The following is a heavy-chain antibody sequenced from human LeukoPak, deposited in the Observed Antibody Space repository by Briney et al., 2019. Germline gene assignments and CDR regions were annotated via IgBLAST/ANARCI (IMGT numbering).Heavy chain of an antibody. Sequence: ASVKVSCKASGYTFTGYYMHWVRQAPGQGLEWMGWINPSSGGTNYAQKFQGRVTMTRDTSISTAYMELSRLRSDDTAVYYCARDAGVGATNGGNYWGQGTLVTVAS. CDR3: ARDAGVGATNGGNY. CDR2: INPSSGGT. J-gene: IGHJ4*02. CDR1: GYTFTGYY. D-gene: IGHD1-26*01. V-gene: IGHV1-2*02.